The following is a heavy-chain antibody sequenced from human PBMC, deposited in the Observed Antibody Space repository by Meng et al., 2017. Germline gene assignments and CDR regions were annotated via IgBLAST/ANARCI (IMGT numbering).Heavy chain of an antibody. J-gene: IGHJ4*02. CDR1: GFTFSSYS. V-gene: IGHV3-21*01. Sequence: EVHMLESGGGLVKPGGSLRLSCAASGFTFSSYSMNWVRQAPGKVLEWVSSISSSSSYIYYADSVKGRFTISRDNAKNSLYLQMNSLRAEDTAVYYCARDKQTDYWGQGTLVTVSS. CDR3: ARDKQTDY. CDR2: ISSSSSYI.